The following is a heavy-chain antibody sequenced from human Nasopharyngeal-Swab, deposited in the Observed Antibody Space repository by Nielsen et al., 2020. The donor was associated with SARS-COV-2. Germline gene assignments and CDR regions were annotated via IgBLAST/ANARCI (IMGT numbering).Heavy chain of an antibody. CDR3: ASVHSSSWYFDY. Sequence: WLRQPPGKGLEWVANIKQDGSEKYYVDSVKGRFTISRDNAKNSLYLQMNSLRAEDTAVYYCASVHSSSWYFDYWGQGTLVTVSS. D-gene: IGHD6-13*01. CDR2: IKQDGSEK. V-gene: IGHV3-7*01. J-gene: IGHJ4*02.